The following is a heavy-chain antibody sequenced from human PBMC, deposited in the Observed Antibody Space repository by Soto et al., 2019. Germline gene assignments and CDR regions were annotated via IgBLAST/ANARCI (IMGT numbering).Heavy chain of an antibody. CDR3: GRDGESFGDFWSGYYWAY. Sequence: SETLSLTCTVSRGSISTYYWSWIRQPPGKGLEWIAYIYYSGSTNYNPSLKSRVTISVDTSKNQFSLKLSSVTAADTAVYYCGRDGESFGDFWSGYYWAYWGQGTLVTVSS. D-gene: IGHD3-3*01. V-gene: IGHV4-59*12. CDR2: IYYSGST. J-gene: IGHJ4*02. CDR1: RGSISTYY.